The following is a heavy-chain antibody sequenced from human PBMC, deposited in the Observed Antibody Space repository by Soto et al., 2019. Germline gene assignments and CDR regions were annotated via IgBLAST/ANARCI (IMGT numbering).Heavy chain of an antibody. D-gene: IGHD7-27*01. Sequence: EVKVVESGGVLVQPGGSLRLSCAASGFTFSDNWMHWVRQPPGKGPVWVSRISGDASSTSYADSVKGRFTISRDSAKNTVYLQMDSLRVEDTAVYYCTRGGTRTTYWGLFDSWGQGTLVTVSS. CDR1: GFTFSDNW. CDR2: ISGDASST. J-gene: IGHJ4*02. V-gene: IGHV3-74*01. CDR3: TRGGTRTTYWGLFDS.